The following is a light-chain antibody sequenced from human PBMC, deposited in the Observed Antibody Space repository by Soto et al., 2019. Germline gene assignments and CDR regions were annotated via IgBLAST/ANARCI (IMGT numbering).Light chain of an antibody. CDR1: QSISSW. J-gene: IGKJ1*01. CDR3: QQYNSYSRT. CDR2: DAS. Sequence: DIQMTQSPSTLSASEGDRVAISFRASQSISSWLAWYQQTPGKAPKILIYDASSLESGDPSRFRGSGSGTEFTLTISRLQPDDFETYYCQQYNSYSRTFGQGTKVDIK. V-gene: IGKV1-5*01.